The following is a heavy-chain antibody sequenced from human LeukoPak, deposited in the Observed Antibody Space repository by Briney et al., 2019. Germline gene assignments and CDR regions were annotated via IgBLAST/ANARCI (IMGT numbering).Heavy chain of an antibody. J-gene: IGHJ4*02. CDR3: ARGRGPDY. CDR2: IKQDGSEK. Sequence: GGSLRLSCAASGFTFSSLWMSWVRQAPGKGLEWVANIKQDGSEKYYVDSVKGRFSISRDNAKNSLYLQMNSLRAEDTAVYYCARGRGPDYWGQGTLVTVSS. V-gene: IGHV3-7*01. CDR1: GFTFSSLW. D-gene: IGHD3-10*01.